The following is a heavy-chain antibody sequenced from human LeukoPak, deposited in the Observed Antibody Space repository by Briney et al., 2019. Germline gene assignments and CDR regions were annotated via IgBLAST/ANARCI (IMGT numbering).Heavy chain of an antibody. Sequence: ASVKVSCKASGYPFTSYDINWVRQATGQGLEWMGWMTPNSGNTGYAQKFQGRVTMTRNTSIGTAYMELSSLRSEDTAVYYCARVRPRWRLIAVAVVLDYWGQGTLVTVSS. D-gene: IGHD6-19*01. V-gene: IGHV1-8*01. CDR1: GYPFTSYD. CDR2: MTPNSGNT. CDR3: ARVRPRWRLIAVAVVLDY. J-gene: IGHJ4*02.